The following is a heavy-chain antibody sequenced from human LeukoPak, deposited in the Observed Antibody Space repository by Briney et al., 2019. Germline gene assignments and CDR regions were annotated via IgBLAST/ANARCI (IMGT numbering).Heavy chain of an antibody. CDR2: IYYSGNT. V-gene: IGHV4-39*07. Sequence: SETLSLTCTVSGDSIRSTSYYWGWIRQPPGKGLEWIGSIYYSGNTYYNPSLMSRVTISVDTSKNQFSLHLSSVTAADTAVYYCARTYYYGSGSYFFFGKYYFDYWGQGTLVTVSS. D-gene: IGHD3-10*01. CDR1: GDSIRSTSYY. J-gene: IGHJ4*02. CDR3: ARTYYYGSGSYFFFGKYYFDY.